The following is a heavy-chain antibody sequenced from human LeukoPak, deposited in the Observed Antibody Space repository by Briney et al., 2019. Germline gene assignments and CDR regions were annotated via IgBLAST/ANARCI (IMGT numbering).Heavy chain of an antibody. CDR2: IIPIFGTA. CDR1: GGTFRSYA. Sequence: SVKVSCKASGGTFRSYAISWVRQAPGQGLEWMGRIIPIFGTANYAQKFQGRVTITTDESTSTAYMELSSLRSEDTAVYYCARFGHSSGWLNWFDPWGQGTLVTVSS. D-gene: IGHD6-19*01. J-gene: IGHJ5*02. V-gene: IGHV1-69*05. CDR3: ARFGHSSGWLNWFDP.